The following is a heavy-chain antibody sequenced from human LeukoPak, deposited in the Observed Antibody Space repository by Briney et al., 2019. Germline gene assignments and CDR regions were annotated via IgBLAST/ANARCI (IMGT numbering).Heavy chain of an antibody. CDR3: AREAYSGDCSSTSCYARPYYGMDV. CDR1: GGTFSSYA. Sequence: WASVKVSCKASGGTFSSYAISWVRQAPGQGLEWLGRIIPILGIANYAQKFQGRVTITADKSTSTAYMELSSLRSEDTAVYYCAREAYSGDCSSTSCYARPYYGMDVWGQGTTVTVSS. V-gene: IGHV1-69*04. J-gene: IGHJ6*02. D-gene: IGHD2-2*01. CDR2: IIPILGIA.